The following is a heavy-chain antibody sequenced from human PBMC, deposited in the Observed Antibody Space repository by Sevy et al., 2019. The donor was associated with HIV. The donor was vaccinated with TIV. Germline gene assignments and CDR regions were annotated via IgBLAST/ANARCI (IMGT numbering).Heavy chain of an antibody. V-gene: IGHV3-23*01. J-gene: IGHJ4*02. Sequence: GGSLRLSCAASGFTFAKYSMSWVRQAPGKGLEWVSTFSFGCGRINYADSVKGRFTISRDDSKNTLFLQMNSLRAEDTATYFCAREGCTQPHAYWGQGTLVTVSS. CDR1: GFTFAKYS. CDR2: FSFGCGRI. CDR3: AREGCTQPHAY. D-gene: IGHD2-8*01.